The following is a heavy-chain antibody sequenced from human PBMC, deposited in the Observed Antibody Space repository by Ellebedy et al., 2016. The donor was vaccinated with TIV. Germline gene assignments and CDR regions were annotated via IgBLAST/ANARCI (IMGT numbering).Heavy chain of an antibody. CDR1: GFNFRSYW. V-gene: IGHV3-7*01. J-gene: IGHJ5*02. CDR3: ARPASDVKYTVQVNPWFDP. Sequence: GGSLRLSCAASGFNFRSYWMTWVRQAPGKGLEWVAKIRQEGDEIYYVESVKGRFTISRDNAKNSLILQMNSLRGEDTAVYYCARPASDVKYTVQVNPWFDPWGQGTLVPVSS. CDR2: IRQEGDEI. D-gene: IGHD1-14*01.